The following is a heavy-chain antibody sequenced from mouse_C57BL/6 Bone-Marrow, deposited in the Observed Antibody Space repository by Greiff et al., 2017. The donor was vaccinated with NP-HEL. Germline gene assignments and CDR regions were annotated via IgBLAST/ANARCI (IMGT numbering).Heavy chain of an antibody. CDR1: GYTFTDYN. D-gene: IGHD1-1*01. V-gene: IGHV1-18*01. CDR3: ARGVYYYGSSYYFDY. CDR2: INPNNGGT. J-gene: IGHJ2*01. Sequence: EVKLQESGPELVKPGASVKIPCKASGYTFTDYNMDWVKQSHGKSLEWIGDINPNNGGTIYNQKFKGKATLTVYKSSSTAYMELRSRTSEETAVYYWARGVYYYGSSYYFDYWGQGTTLTVSS.